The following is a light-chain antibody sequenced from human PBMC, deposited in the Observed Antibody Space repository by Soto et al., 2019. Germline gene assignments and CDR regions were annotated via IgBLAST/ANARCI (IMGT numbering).Light chain of an antibody. CDR3: QQYGSSPPMYT. V-gene: IGKV3-20*01. CDR2: GAS. Sequence: EIVLTQSPGTLSLSPGERATLSCRASQSVSSTYLAWYQHKPGQAPRLLIYGASSRATGIPDRFCGSASGTDFTLTISRLEPEDFAVYYCQQYGSSPPMYTFGQGTKLEIK. CDR1: QSVSSTY. J-gene: IGKJ2*01.